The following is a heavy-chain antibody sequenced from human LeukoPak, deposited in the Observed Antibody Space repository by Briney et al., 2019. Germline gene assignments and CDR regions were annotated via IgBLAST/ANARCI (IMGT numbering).Heavy chain of an antibody. CDR1: GGSFNGYY. J-gene: IGHJ4*02. D-gene: IGHD3-22*01. CDR2: INHSGST. CDR3: ARVTGYMIEDYFDY. Sequence: PSETLSLTCAVYGGSFNGYYWSWIRQPPGKGLEWIGEINHSGSTYYNPSLKSRVIISVDTSKKQFSLKVRSVTAADTAVYYCARVTGYMIEDYFDYWGQGTLVTVSS. V-gene: IGHV4-34*01.